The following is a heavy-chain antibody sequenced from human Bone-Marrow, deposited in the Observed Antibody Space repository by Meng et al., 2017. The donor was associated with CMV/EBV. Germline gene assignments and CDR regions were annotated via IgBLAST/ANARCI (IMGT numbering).Heavy chain of an antibody. CDR3: ARQKVPGYCSSTSCHGYYYYGMDV. J-gene: IGHJ6*02. CDR2: ISSSSSYI. D-gene: IGHD2-2*01. V-gene: IGHV3-21*01. CDR1: GFTFSSYS. Sequence: GESLKISCAASGFTFSSYSMNWVRQAPGKGLEWVSSISSSSSYIYYADSVKGRFTISRVNAKNSLYLQMNSLRAEDTAVYYCARQKVPGYCSSTSCHGYYYYGMDVWGQGTTVTVYS.